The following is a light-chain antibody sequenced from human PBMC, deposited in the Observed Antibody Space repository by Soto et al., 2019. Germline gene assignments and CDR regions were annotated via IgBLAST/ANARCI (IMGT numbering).Light chain of an antibody. CDR3: SSYSSTTTR. CDR2: EVS. CDR1: SPDFGV. V-gene: IGLV2-14*01. Sequence: QSVLTQPASVSGSPGQSITISCSGISPDFGVSWYQHFPGKAPKLLIFEVSNRPSGVSTRFSGSKSGNMDFLTISGLQSEDEGLYHCSSYSSTTTRFGGGTKLTVL. J-gene: IGLJ2*01.